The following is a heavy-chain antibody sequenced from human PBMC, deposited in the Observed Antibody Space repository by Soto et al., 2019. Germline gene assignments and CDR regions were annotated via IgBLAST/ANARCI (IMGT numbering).Heavy chain of an antibody. Sequence: WASVKVSSKAFGYPFTSYVMPWVRQAPGQRLEWMGWINAGNGNTKYSQKFQGRVTITRDTSASTAYMELSSLRSEDTAVYYCARGQGWDDYDSSGYYPGAFDPWGQGTLVTVSS. CDR1: GYPFTSYV. D-gene: IGHD3-22*01. V-gene: IGHV1-3*01. CDR3: ARGQGWDDYDSSGYYPGAFDP. CDR2: INAGNGNT. J-gene: IGHJ5*02.